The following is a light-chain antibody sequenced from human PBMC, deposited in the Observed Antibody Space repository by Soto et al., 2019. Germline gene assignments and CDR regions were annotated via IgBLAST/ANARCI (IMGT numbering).Light chain of an antibody. V-gene: IGLV2-14*03. J-gene: IGLJ2*01. CDR1: SSDVGGYNY. CDR3: SSYSTNSPVL. Sequence: QSALTQPASVSGSPGQSITISCTGTSSDVGGYNYVSWYQHHPGKAPKLIIYDVSNRPSGVSNRFSASKSDNTSSLTISGLQAADEADYYCSSYSTNSPVLLGGGTKLTVL. CDR2: DVS.